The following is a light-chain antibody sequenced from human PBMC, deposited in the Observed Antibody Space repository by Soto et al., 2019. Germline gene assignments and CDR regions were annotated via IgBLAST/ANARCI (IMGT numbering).Light chain of an antibody. CDR2: VNSDGSH. Sequence: QPVLTQSPSASASLGASVKLTCTLSSGHSNYAIAWHQQLPEKGPRYLMKVNSDGSHSKGDGIPDRVSGSSSGAERYLTISSLQSEDEADYYCQTWDTGIVLFGGGTKLTVL. V-gene: IGLV4-69*01. CDR3: QTWDTGIVL. CDR1: SGHSNYA. J-gene: IGLJ2*01.